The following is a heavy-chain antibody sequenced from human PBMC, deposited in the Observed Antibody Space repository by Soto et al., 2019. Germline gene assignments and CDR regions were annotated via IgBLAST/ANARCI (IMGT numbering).Heavy chain of an antibody. J-gene: IGHJ3*02. CDR1: GFTFDDYA. V-gene: IGHV3-9*01. D-gene: IGHD4-17*01. CDR2: ISWNSGSI. Sequence: EVQLVESGGGLVQPGRSLRLSCAASGFTFDDYAMHWVRQAPGKGLEWVSGISWNSGSIGYADSVKGRFTISRDNAKNSLYLQMNSLRAEDTALYYCAKDIRAYGDYGDYGAFDIWGQGTMVTVSS. CDR3: AKDIRAYGDYGDYGAFDI.